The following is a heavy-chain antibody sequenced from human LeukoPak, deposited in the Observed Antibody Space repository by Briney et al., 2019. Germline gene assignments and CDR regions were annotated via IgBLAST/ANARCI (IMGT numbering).Heavy chain of an antibody. CDR2: IYYSGST. CDR1: GGSISRYY. J-gene: IGHJ4*02. Sequence: SETLSLTCTVSGGSISRYYWSWLRQPPGKGLEWIGYIYYSGSTNYNPSLKSRVTISVDTSKNQFSLKLSSVTAADTAVYYCARVQAYGGKGYFDYWGQGTLVTVSS. V-gene: IGHV4-59*01. CDR3: ARVQAYGGKGYFDY. D-gene: IGHD4-23*01.